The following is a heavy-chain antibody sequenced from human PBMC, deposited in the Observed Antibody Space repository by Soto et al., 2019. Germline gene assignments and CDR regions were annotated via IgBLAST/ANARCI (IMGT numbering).Heavy chain of an antibody. V-gene: IGHV3-30*18. J-gene: IGHJ6*02. D-gene: IGHD3-22*01. CDR2: ISYDGSNK. CDR3: AKMGGITMIVVVTTLLDI. Sequence: PGGSLRLSCAASGFTFSSYGMHWVRQAPGKGLEWVAVISYDGSNKYYADSVKGRFTISRDNSKNTLYLQMNSLRAEDTAVYYCAKMGGITMIVVVTTLLDIWGQGTTVTVSS. CDR1: GFTFSSYG.